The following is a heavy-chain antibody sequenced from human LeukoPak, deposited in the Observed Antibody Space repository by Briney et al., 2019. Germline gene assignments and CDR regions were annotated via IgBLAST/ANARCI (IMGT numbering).Heavy chain of an antibody. CDR3: ARGGY. J-gene: IGHJ4*02. V-gene: IGHV4-39*07. CDR2: IYYSGST. Sequence: SETLSLTCTVSIGSISSNNYYWGWIRQPPGKGLEWIGSIYYSGSTYYNPSLKSRVTISVDTSKNQFSLKLSSVTAADTAVYYCARGGYWGQGTLVTVSS. CDR1: IGSISSNNYY.